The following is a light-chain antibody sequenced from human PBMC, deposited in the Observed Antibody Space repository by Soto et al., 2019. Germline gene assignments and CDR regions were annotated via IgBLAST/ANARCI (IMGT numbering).Light chain of an antibody. CDR1: QSISTW. J-gene: IGKJ1*01. CDR3: QQYSSSWEWT. CDR2: KAS. Sequence: DIQMTQSPSTLSASVGDSVTITCRASQSISTWLAWYQQKPGKAPNLLIYKASTLETGVPSRFSGSGSGTEFTLTISSLQPDDSATYYCQQYSSSWEWTFGQGTKVEIK. V-gene: IGKV1-5*03.